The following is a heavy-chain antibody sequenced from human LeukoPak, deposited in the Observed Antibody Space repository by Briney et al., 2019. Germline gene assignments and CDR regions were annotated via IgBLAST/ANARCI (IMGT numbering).Heavy chain of an antibody. Sequence: GESLKISCKGSGYSFTSYWIGWVRQMPGKGLEWMGIIYPGDSDTRYSPSFQGQVTISADKSISTAYLQWSSLKASDTAMHYCARQDYYYDSSGYFRLFDYWGQGTLVTVSS. CDR3: ARQDYYYDSSGYFRLFDY. D-gene: IGHD3-22*01. CDR2: IYPGDSDT. CDR1: GYSFTSYW. J-gene: IGHJ4*02. V-gene: IGHV5-51*01.